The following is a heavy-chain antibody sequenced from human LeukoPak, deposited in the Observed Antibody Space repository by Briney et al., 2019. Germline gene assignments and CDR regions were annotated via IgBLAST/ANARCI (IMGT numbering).Heavy chain of an antibody. CDR3: IVFGDSNH. D-gene: IGHD4-17*01. Sequence: GGSLRLSCAASGFTFSSYAMSWVRQAPGKGLEWVSAISGSGGSTFYADSVKGRFTISRDTSKNTLYLQINSLRVEDTAVYYCIVFGDSNHWGQGTLVTVSS. CDR2: ISGSGGST. CDR1: GFTFSSYA. V-gene: IGHV3-23*01. J-gene: IGHJ5*02.